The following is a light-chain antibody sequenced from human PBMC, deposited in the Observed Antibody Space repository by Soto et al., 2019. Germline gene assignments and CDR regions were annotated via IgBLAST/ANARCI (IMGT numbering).Light chain of an antibody. J-gene: IGKJ5*01. CDR2: DAS. CDR1: QSVRTY. V-gene: IGKV3-11*01. CDR3: QQRNSWPPIT. Sequence: EIVLTQSPVTLSLSPGERATLSCRASQSVRTYLAWYQVKPGQAPRLLIYDASSRASGVPARFSGSGSGTDFTLTISSPEPEDFALYYCQQRNSWPPITSGQGTRLEIK.